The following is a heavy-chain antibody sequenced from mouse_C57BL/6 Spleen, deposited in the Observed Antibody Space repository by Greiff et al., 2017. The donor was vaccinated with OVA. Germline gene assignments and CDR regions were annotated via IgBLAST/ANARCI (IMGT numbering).Heavy chain of an antibody. Sequence: EVQLQQSGPELVKPGASVKIPCKASGFTFTDYNMDWVKQSHGKSLEWIGDINPNNGGTIYNQKFKGKATLTVDKSSSTAYMELRSLTSEDTAVYYCAIQSLYYYGSSFAYWGQGTLVTVSA. J-gene: IGHJ3*01. CDR2: INPNNGGT. CDR3: AIQSLYYYGSSFAY. CDR1: GFTFTDYN. V-gene: IGHV1-18*01. D-gene: IGHD1-1*01.